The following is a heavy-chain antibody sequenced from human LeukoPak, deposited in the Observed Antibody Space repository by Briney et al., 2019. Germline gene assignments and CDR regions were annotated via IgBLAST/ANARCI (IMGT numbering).Heavy chain of an antibody. CDR2: IIPIFGTA. V-gene: IGHV1-69*13. CDR1: GGTFSSYA. Sequence: SVEVSCKASGGTFSSYAISWVRQAPGQGLEWMGGIIPIFGTANYAQKFQGRVTITADESTSTAYMELSSLRSEDTAVYYCARTAGYSSGWYYFDYWGQGTLVTVSS. CDR3: ARTAGYSSGWYYFDY. D-gene: IGHD6-19*01. J-gene: IGHJ4*02.